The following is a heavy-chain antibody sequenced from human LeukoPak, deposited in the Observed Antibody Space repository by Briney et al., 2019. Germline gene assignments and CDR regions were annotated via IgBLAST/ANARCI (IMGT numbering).Heavy chain of an antibody. CDR2: IRGSGGTT. V-gene: IGHV3-23*01. J-gene: IGHJ4*02. CDR3: AKDRADGYDALDY. CDR1: GFSFSDYA. D-gene: IGHD5-12*01. Sequence: GGSLRLSCAASGFSFSDYAMSWVRQAPGKGLEWISTIRGSGGTTYYANSVKGRFTISRDNSKITLSLRMNSLRAEDTAIYYCAKDRADGYDALDYWGQGTLVTVSS.